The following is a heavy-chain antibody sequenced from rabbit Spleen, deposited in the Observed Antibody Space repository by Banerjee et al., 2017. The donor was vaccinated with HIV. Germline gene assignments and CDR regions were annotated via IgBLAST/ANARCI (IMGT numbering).Heavy chain of an antibody. CDR2: IDTGSSDNT. D-gene: IGHD4-2*01. CDR3: ARAGVTYGGWSL. V-gene: IGHV1S40*01. J-gene: IGHJ4*01. CDR1: GFSFSSSYY. Sequence: QSLEESGGDLVKPEGSLTLTCTASGFSFSSSYYMCWVRQAPGKRPEWIACIDTGSSDNTWYASWAKGRFTISKTSSTTVTLQMTSLTAADTATYFCARAGVTYGGWSLWGQGTLVTVS.